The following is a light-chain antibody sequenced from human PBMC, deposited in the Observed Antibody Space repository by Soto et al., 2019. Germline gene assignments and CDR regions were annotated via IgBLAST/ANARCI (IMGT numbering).Light chain of an antibody. V-gene: IGKV3-11*01. CDR3: QQYNNWPRT. Sequence: EIVLTPSPATLSLSPGERATLSCRASQSVIRYLAWYQQRPGQAPRLLIYDASYRATGIPARFSGSGSGTEFTLTISSLQSEDFAVYYCQQYNNWPRTFGQGTKVDIK. J-gene: IGKJ1*01. CDR2: DAS. CDR1: QSVIRY.